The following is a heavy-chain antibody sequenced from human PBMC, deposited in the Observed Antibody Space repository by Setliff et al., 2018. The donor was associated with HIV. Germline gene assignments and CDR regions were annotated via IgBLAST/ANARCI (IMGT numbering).Heavy chain of an antibody. Sequence: GGSLRLSCAASGFTFGDYSVNWVRQAPGKGLEWVSYISSSSGTIYYADSVKGRFTISRDNAKMHLHMNSLRAEDTAVYYCARDRRGSSRFYFDYWGQGTLVTVSP. J-gene: IGHJ4*02. D-gene: IGHD6-13*01. CDR1: GFTFGDYS. CDR3: ARDRRGSSRFYFDY. CDR2: ISSSSGTI. V-gene: IGHV3-48*01.